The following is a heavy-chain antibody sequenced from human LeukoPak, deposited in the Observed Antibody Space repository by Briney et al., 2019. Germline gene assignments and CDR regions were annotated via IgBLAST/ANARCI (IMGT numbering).Heavy chain of an antibody. Sequence: GSLRLSCAASGFTFSSYGMHWVRQAPGKGLEWIGSIYHSGSTYYNPSLKSRVTISVDTSKNQFSLKLSSVTAADTAVYYCARLSQFGVLRFSYYMDVWGKETTVTVSS. CDR3: ARLSQFGVLRFSYYMDV. CDR1: GFTFSSYG. J-gene: IGHJ6*03. CDR2: IYHSGST. D-gene: IGHD3-3*01. V-gene: IGHV4-38-2*01.